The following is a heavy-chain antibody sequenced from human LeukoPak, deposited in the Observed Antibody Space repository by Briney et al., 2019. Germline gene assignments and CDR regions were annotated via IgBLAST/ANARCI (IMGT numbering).Heavy chain of an antibody. CDR1: GYTFTGYY. Sequence: ASVKVSCKASGYTFTGYYMHWVRQAPGQGLEWMGWINPNSGGTNYAQKFQGRVTMTRDTSISTAYMELSRLRSDDTAVYYCARDAEIYCGSGLNYWGQGTLVTVSS. J-gene: IGHJ4*02. D-gene: IGHD3-10*01. CDR2: INPNSGGT. V-gene: IGHV1-2*02. CDR3: ARDAEIYCGSGLNY.